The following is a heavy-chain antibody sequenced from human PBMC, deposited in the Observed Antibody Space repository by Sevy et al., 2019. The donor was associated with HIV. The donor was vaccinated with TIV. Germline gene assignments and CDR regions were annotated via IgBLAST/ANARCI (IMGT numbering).Heavy chain of an antibody. D-gene: IGHD3-16*01. V-gene: IGHV3-30*18. Sequence: GGFLRLSCAASGFTFSDYGMHWVGQAPGKGLEWVAAISYDGVNKYYADSVKGRFTISRDNSKNTLYLQMNSLRGEDTAVYYCAKRKGLGYYYYGMDVWGQGTTVTVSS. CDR3: AKRKGLGYYYYGMDV. J-gene: IGHJ6*02. CDR1: GFTFSDYG. CDR2: ISYDGVNK.